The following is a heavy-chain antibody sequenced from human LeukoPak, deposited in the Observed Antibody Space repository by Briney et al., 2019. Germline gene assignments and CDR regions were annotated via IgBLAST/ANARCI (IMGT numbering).Heavy chain of an antibody. Sequence: PGGSLRLSCAASGFTFSSYAMSWVRQAPGKGLEWVSAISGSGGSTYYADSVKGRFTISRDNSKNTLYLQMNSLRAEDTAVYYCAKDPFARTMVRGWDYWGQGTLVTVSS. J-gene: IGHJ4*02. CDR3: AKDPFARTMVRGWDY. V-gene: IGHV3-23*01. CDR2: ISGSGGST. CDR1: GFTFSSYA. D-gene: IGHD3-10*01.